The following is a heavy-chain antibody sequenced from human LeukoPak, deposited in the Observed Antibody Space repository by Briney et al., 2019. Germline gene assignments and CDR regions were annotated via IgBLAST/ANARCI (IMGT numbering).Heavy chain of an antibody. V-gene: IGHV3-30*18. CDR2: ISYDGSNK. CDR3: AKRDDYYDFWSGYFGSDAFDI. CDR1: GYTFSSYG. D-gene: IGHD3-3*01. J-gene: IGHJ3*02. Sequence: GGSLRLSCAASGYTFSSYGMHWVRQAPGKGLEWVAVISYDGSNKYYADSVKGRFTISRDNSKNTLYLQMNSLRAEDTAVYYCAKRDDYYDFWSGYFGSDAFDIWGQGTMVTVSS.